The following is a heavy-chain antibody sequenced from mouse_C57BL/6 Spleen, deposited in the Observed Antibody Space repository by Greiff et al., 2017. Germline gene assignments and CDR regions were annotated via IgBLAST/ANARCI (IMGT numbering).Heavy chain of an antibody. CDR2: IHPNSGST. CDR1: GYTFTSYW. D-gene: IGHD1-1*01. J-gene: IGHJ2*01. Sequence: QVQLQQPGAELVKPGASVKLSCKASGYTFTSYWMHWVKQRPGQGLEWIGMIHPNSGSTNYNEKFKSKATLTVDKSSSTAYMQLSSLTSEDSAVYYCARFPYGSSYGDYWGQGTTLTVSS. V-gene: IGHV1-64*01. CDR3: ARFPYGSSYGDY.